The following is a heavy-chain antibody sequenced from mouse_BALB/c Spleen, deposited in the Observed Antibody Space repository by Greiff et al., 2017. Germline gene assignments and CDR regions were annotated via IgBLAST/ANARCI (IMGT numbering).Heavy chain of an antibody. CDR2: INPSTGYT. Sequence: VQLQQSGAELAKPGASVKMSCKASGYTFTSYWMHWVKQRPGQGLEWIGYINPSTGYTEYNQKFKDKATLTADKSSSTAYMQLSSLTSEDSAVYYCARSGLGSSSFDYWGQGTTLTVSS. V-gene: IGHV1-7*01. CDR3: ARSGLGSSSFDY. D-gene: IGHD1-1*01. CDR1: GYTFTSYW. J-gene: IGHJ2*01.